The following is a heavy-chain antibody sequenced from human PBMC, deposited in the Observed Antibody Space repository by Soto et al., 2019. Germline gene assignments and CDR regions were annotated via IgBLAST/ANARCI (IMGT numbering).Heavy chain of an antibody. D-gene: IGHD3-10*01. J-gene: IGHJ6*02. CDR1: LLFFSYYY. CDR2: ISGTGDTK. CDR3: AIGGGQIYYKGLDV. V-gene: IGHV3-11*01. Sequence: PGGTLRLSCGASLLFFSYYYFSCIRQAPGKGLECVAYISGTGDTKYYADSVKGRFTISRDNTKNSLYLQVNSLRAEDAAVYYCAIGGGQIYYKGLDVWGQGTTVTVSS.